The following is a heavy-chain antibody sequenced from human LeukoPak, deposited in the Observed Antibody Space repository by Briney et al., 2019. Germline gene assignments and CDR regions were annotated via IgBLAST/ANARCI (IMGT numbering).Heavy chain of an antibody. Sequence: PSETLSLTCTVPGASISSYYWSWIRQPPGKGLEWIAYIYANRSTNYNPSLKSRVTISVDTSKNQFSLKLTSVTAADTAVYYCARLATVTTFDPWGQGTLVTVSS. CDR1: GASISSYY. J-gene: IGHJ5*02. CDR3: ARLATVTTFDP. V-gene: IGHV4-4*08. CDR2: IYANRST. D-gene: IGHD4-11*01.